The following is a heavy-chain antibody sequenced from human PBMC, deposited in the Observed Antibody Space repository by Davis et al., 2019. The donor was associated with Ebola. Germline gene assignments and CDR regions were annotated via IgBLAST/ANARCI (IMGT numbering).Heavy chain of an antibody. J-gene: IGHJ6*02. Sequence: AASVKVSCKASGYTFTSYGISWVRQAPGQGLEWMGWISVYNGNTNYAQKLQGRVTMTTDTSTSTAYMELRSLRSDDTAVYYCARDGVAAPFGDYYYGMDVWGQGTTVTVSS. D-gene: IGHD3-10*01. CDR1: GYTFTSYG. V-gene: IGHV1-18*01. CDR3: ARDGVAAPFGDYYYGMDV. CDR2: ISVYNGNT.